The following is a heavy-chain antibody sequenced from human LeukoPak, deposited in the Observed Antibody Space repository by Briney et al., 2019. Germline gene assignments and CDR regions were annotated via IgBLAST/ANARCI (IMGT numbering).Heavy chain of an antibody. CDR3: AKAATNYYDSSGYFDY. V-gene: IGHV3-23*01. Sequence: PGGSLRLSCAASGFTFSSYAMSWVRQAPGKGLEWVSAISGSGGSTYHADSVKGRFTISRDNSKNTLYLQMNSLRAEDTAVYYCAKAATNYYDSSGYFDYWGQGTLVTVSS. J-gene: IGHJ4*02. CDR2: ISGSGGST. CDR1: GFTFSSYA. D-gene: IGHD3-22*01.